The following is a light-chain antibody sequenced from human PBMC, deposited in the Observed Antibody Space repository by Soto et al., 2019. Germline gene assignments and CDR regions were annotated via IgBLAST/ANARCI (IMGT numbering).Light chain of an antibody. V-gene: IGKV3-20*01. J-gene: IGKJ2*01. Sequence: EIVLTQSPGTLSLSPGERATLSCRASQSVSSSYLAWYQQKPGQAPRLLIYGASSRATGIPDRFSGSGSGTAFTLTIIRLEPEDFAVYYCQQYASSPVYTFGQGTKLEIK. CDR1: QSVSSSY. CDR3: QQYASSPVYT. CDR2: GAS.